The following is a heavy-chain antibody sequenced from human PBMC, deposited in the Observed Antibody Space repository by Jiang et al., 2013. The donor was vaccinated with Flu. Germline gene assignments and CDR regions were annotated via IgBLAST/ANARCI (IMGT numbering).Heavy chain of an antibody. J-gene: IGHJ4*02. CDR2: INSSGSYT. Sequence: SDYYMNWIRQAPGKGLEWVSYINSSGSYTNYADSVKGRFTISRDNAKNSLYLLMNSLRAEDTAVYYCARRYCSGGSCYPMTFDYWGQGTLVTVSS. D-gene: IGHD2-15*01. CDR3: ARRYCSGGSCYPMTFDY. CDR1: SDYY. V-gene: IGHV3-11*06.